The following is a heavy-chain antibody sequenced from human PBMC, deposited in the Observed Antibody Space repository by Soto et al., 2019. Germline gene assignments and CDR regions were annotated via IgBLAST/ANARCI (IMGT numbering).Heavy chain of an antibody. CDR3: ARDRDCSSTSCPRGLRPSSLHGMDV. CDR1: GYTFTGYY. Sequence: ASVKVSCKASGYTFTGYYMRWVRQAPGQGLEWMGWINPNNGGTNYAQKFQGRVTMTRDTSISTAYMELSRLRSDDTAVYYCARDRDCSSTSCPRGLRPSSLHGMDVWGQGTTVTVS. D-gene: IGHD2-2*01. V-gene: IGHV1-2*02. CDR2: INPNNGGT. J-gene: IGHJ6*02.